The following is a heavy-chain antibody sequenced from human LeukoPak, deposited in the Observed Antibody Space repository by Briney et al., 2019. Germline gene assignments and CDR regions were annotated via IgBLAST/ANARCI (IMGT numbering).Heavy chain of an antibody. Sequence: SETLSLTCTVSGGSISSSRYYWGWIRQPPGKGLEWIGSIYYSGSTYYNPSLKSRVTISVDTSKNQFSLKLSSVTAADTAVYYCARQGTSYQLLLDYFDYWGEGTLVTVSS. D-gene: IGHD2-2*01. CDR1: GGSISSSRYY. V-gene: IGHV4-39*01. CDR2: IYYSGST. CDR3: ARQGTSYQLLLDYFDY. J-gene: IGHJ4*02.